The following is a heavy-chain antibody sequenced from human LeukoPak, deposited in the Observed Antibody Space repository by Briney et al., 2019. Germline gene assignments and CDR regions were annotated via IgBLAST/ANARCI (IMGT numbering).Heavy chain of an antibody. CDR3: ASWLTFRRDGLAFDS. D-gene: IGHD2/OR15-2a*01. Sequence: GSSVKVSCKASGGTFSSYPIGWVRQAPGQGLEWMGRIIPIFGTANYAQKFQGRVTITTDESTGTAYMELSSLSSEDTAVYCCASWLTFRRDGLAFDSWGQVTMVTVSS. J-gene: IGHJ3*02. CDR1: GGTFSSYP. CDR2: IIPIFGTA. V-gene: IGHV1-69*05.